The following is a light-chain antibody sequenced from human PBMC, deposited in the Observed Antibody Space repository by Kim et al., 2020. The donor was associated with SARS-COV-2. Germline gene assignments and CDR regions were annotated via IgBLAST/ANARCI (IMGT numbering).Light chain of an antibody. CDR2: AAS. J-gene: IGKJ4*01. Sequence: DIQMTQSPSSLSASVGDRVTITCRASQSISTSLNWYQQKPGKAPNFLIYAASSLQSGFPSRFSGSGSGTDFTLTISSLQPEDFATYYCQQSFSIPLTFGGGTKVDIK. CDR1: QSISTS. CDR3: QQSFSIPLT. V-gene: IGKV1-39*01.